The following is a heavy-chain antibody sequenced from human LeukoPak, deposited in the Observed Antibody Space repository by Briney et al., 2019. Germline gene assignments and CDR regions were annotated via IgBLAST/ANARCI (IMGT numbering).Heavy chain of an antibody. CDR1: GGSISSYY. CDR3: ARSDYDFWSGLYGMDV. D-gene: IGHD3-3*01. Sequence: SETLSLTCTVSGGSISSYYWSWIRQPPGKGLEWIGYIYYSGSTNYNPSLKSRVTISVDTSKNQFSLKLSSVTAADTAVYYCARSDYDFWSGLYGMDVWGQGTTVTVSS. V-gene: IGHV4-59*01. CDR2: IYYSGST. J-gene: IGHJ6*02.